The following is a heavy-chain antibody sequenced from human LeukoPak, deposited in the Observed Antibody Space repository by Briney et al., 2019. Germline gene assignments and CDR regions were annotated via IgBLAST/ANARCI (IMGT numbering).Heavy chain of an antibody. J-gene: IGHJ4*02. D-gene: IGHD3-10*01. CDR2: IYSSGTT. CDR3: ARAGISMIRALH. CDR1: GGSISSGDYY. Sequence: SETLSLTCTVSGGSISSGDYYWSWIRQPPGKSLEWIGYIYSSGTTYYNPSLKSRLTISIDASKNQFSLKLTSVTAADTAFYYCARAGISMIRALHWGQGTLVTVSS. V-gene: IGHV4-30-4*01.